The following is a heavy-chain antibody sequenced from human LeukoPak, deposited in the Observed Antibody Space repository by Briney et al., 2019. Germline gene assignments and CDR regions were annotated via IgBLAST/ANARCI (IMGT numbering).Heavy chain of an antibody. CDR3: AKDRYSSSWYSDY. CDR1: GFTFSSYA. J-gene: IGHJ4*02. CDR2: ISGSGGST. V-gene: IGHV3-23*01. Sequence: GGSLRLSCAASGFTFSSYAMSWVRQAPGKGLEWVSAISGSGGSTNYADSVKGRFTISRDNSKNTLYLQMNSLRAEDTAVYYCAKDRYSSSWYSDYWGQGTLVTVSS. D-gene: IGHD6-13*01.